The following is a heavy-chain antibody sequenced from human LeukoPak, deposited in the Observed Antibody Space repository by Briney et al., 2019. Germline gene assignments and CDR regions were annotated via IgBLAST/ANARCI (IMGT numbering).Heavy chain of an antibody. CDR3: ATDVAYYYYYYMDV. J-gene: IGHJ6*03. D-gene: IGHD5-12*01. CDR2: ISGSGGST. V-gene: IGHV3-23*01. Sequence: PGGSLRLSCAASGFTFSSYAMSWVRQAPGKGLEWVSAISGSGGSTYYADSVKGRFTISRDNSKNTLYLQMNSLRAGDTAVYYCATDVAYYYYYYMDVWGKGTTVTVSS. CDR1: GFTFSSYA.